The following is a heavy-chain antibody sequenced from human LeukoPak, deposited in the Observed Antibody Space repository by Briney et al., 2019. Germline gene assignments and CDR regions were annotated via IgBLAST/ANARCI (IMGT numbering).Heavy chain of an antibody. Sequence: GGSLRLSCAASGFTFSGYWMTWVRQAPGKGLEWVADIKHDGSEKYYVDSVKGRFTISRDNAKNSLYLQMNSLRAEDTAVYYCARDLSSSLGTYGMDVWGQGTTVTVSS. CDR1: GFTFSGYW. J-gene: IGHJ6*02. CDR3: ARDLSSSLGTYGMDV. CDR2: IKHDGSEK. V-gene: IGHV3-7*01. D-gene: IGHD6-6*01.